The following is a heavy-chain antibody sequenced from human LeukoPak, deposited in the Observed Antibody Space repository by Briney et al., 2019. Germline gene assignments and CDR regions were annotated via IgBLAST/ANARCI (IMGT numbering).Heavy chain of an antibody. V-gene: IGHV3-23*01. CDR3: ARGAPWELLMNYFDY. Sequence: GGSLRLSCAASGFTFSSYAMSWVRQAPGKGLEWVSGISGSGGSTYYADSVKGRFTISRDNSKNTLYLQMNSLRAEDTAVYYCARGAPWELLMNYFDYWGQGTLVTVSS. D-gene: IGHD1-26*01. CDR2: ISGSGGST. J-gene: IGHJ4*02. CDR1: GFTFSSYA.